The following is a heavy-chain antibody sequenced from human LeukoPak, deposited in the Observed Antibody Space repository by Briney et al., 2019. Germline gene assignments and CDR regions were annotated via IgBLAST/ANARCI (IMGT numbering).Heavy chain of an antibody. D-gene: IGHD3-10*01. V-gene: IGHV4-30-2*01. CDR1: GGSISSGGYS. J-gene: IGHJ4*02. CDR3: ARYGGSGTYFFDY. Sequence: SETLSLTCAVSGGSISSGGYSWSWIRQPPGKGLEWIGYIYDSGGTYYNPSLKSRVTISLDRTKNQFSLKLSSVTAADTAVYYCARYGGSGTYFFDYWGRGTLVPVPS. CDR2: IYDSGGT.